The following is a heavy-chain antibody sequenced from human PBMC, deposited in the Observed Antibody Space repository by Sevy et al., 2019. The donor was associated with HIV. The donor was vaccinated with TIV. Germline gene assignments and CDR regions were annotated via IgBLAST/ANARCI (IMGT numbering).Heavy chain of an antibody. CDR3: ARSMGWYASFDY. J-gene: IGHJ4*02. Sequence: ASVKVSCKASGRTFSNYAISWVRQAPGQGLEWMGGIIPMFGTANYEQKFQGRVTITADESTSTAYMELSSLRSEDTAVYYCARSMGWYASFDYWGQGTLVTVSS. D-gene: IGHD6-19*01. CDR2: IIPMFGTA. CDR1: GRTFSNYA. V-gene: IGHV1-69*13.